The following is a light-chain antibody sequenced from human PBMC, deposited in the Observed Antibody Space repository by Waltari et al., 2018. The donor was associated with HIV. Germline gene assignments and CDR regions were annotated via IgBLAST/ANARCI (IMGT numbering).Light chain of an antibody. Sequence: QSALPQPASVSGSPGQPIPISCPGTSSDVGGATSVSWYQQHPGKAPKLMIYEVSNRPSGVSNRFSGSKSGNTASLTISGLQAEDEADYYCSSYTSSSTVVFGGGTKLTVL. CDR3: SSYTSSSTVV. V-gene: IGLV2-14*01. CDR1: SSDVGGATS. CDR2: EVS. J-gene: IGLJ2*01.